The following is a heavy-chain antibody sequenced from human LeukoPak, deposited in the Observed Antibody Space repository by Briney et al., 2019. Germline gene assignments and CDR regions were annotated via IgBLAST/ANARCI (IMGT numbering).Heavy chain of an antibody. V-gene: IGHV3-7*01. D-gene: IGHD6-19*01. CDR3: AAGAGWLIDW. CDR1: GFTFSNYW. CDR2: IEKDGSEI. J-gene: IGHJ4*02. Sequence: GGSLRLSCAASGFTFSNYWMNWVRQAPGKGMEWVAIIEKDGSEILYVDSVKGRFTISRDSAKNSLYLQMNSLRAEDTAVYYCAAGAGWLIDWWGQGTLVTVSS.